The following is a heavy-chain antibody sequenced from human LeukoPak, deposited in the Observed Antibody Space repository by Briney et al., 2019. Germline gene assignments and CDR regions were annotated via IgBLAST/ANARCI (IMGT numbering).Heavy chain of an antibody. V-gene: IGHV4-38-2*02. CDR3: ARVRYYYGSGSWWYFDY. D-gene: IGHD3-10*01. Sequence: SETLSLTCTVSAYSISSGYFWGWIRQPPGKGLEWIGSIYSSGSTYYNPSLKSRVTISVDTSKNQFSLQLSSVTAADTAVYYCARVRYYYGSGSWWYFDYWGQGTLVTVSS. CDR1: AYSISSGYF. CDR2: IYSSGST. J-gene: IGHJ4*02.